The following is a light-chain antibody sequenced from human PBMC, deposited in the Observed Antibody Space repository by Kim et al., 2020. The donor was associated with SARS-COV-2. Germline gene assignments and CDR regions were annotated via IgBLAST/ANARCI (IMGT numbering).Light chain of an antibody. CDR3: QAWDSSTFYV. J-gene: IGLJ1*01. Sequence: VSQGQTGSITCSGDKLGDKYACWYQQKPGQSPVLVIYQDSKRPSGIPERFSGSNSGNTATLTISGTQAMDEADYYCQAWDSSTFYVFGTGTKVTVL. CDR1: KLGDKY. CDR2: QDS. V-gene: IGLV3-1*01.